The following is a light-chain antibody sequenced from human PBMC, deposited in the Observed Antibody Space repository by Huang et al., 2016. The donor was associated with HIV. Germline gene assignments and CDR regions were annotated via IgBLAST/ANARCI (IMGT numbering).Light chain of an antibody. CDR3: MQGTHWPL. CDR2: KVS. V-gene: IGKV2-30*02. CDR1: QSLVHSDGNTY. Sequence: DVVMTQSPLSLPVTLGQPASISCRSSQSLVHSDGNTYLNWFQQRPGQSPRRLIYKVSNRDSGVPDRFSGSGSGTDCTLKISRVEAEDVGVYYCMQGTHWPLFGQGTKLEIK. J-gene: IGKJ2*01.